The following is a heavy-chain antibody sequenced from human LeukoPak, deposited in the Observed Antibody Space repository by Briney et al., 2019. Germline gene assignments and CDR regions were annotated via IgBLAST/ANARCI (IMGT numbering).Heavy chain of an antibody. J-gene: IGHJ4*02. Sequence: ASVKVSCKVSGYTLTGLSMHWVRQAPGKGLEWMGGFDPEDGETIYAQKFQGRVTMTEDTSTDTAYMELSSLRSEDTAVYYCATDYRYDYVWGFDFDYWGQGTLVTVSS. D-gene: IGHD3-16*01. CDR3: ATDYRYDYVWGFDFDY. CDR2: FDPEDGET. CDR1: GYTLTGLS. V-gene: IGHV1-24*01.